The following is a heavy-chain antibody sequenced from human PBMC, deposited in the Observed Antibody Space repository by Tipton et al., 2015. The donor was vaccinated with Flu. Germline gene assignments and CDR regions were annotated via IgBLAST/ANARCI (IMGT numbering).Heavy chain of an antibody. J-gene: IGHJ4*02. CDR2: IYHSGST. V-gene: IGHV4-38-2*02. CDR1: GYSISSGYY. CDR3: ASFISEYNWNYGEGLDY. Sequence: TLSLTCTVSGYSISSGYYWGWIRQPPGKGLEWIGSIYHSGSTYYNPPLKSRVTISVDTSKNQFSLKLSSVTAADTAVYYCASFISEYNWNYGEGLDYWGQGTLLTVSS. D-gene: IGHD1-7*01.